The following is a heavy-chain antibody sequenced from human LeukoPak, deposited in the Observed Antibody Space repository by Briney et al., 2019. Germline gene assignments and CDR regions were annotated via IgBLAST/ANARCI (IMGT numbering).Heavy chain of an antibody. D-gene: IGHD6-19*01. J-gene: IGHJ4*02. CDR2: IDYSGNT. V-gene: IGHV4-39*01. Sequence: PSETLSLTCTVSGGSISSSIYYWRWIRQPPGKGLEWIASIDYSGNTYYNLSLKSRVTMFVDTSKNQFSLRLRSVTAADTAVYYCARNPVAGFDFWGQGALVTVSS. CDR3: ARNPVAGFDF. CDR1: GGSISSSIYY.